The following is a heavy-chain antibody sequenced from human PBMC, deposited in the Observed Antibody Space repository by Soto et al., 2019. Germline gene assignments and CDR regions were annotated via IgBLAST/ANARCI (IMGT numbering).Heavy chain of an antibody. CDR3: ARKNYYGSGIYYFDY. J-gene: IGHJ4*02. Sequence: QVQLVQSGPEVKEPGASVKVSCKASGYTFNKYTMHWVRQAPGQGLEWMGWINAANGDTGYSQKFQDRVTLTRDTTARTDYVEMSSRRSEATTVYYCARKNYYGSGIYYFDYWGQGTLVTVSS. D-gene: IGHD3-10*01. CDR2: INAANGDT. V-gene: IGHV1-3*01. CDR1: GYTFNKYT.